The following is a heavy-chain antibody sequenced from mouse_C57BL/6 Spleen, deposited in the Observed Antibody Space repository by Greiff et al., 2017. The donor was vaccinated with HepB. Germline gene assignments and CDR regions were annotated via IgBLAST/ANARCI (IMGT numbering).Heavy chain of an antibody. Sequence: QVQLQQPGAELVKPGASVKLSCKASGYTFTSYWMHWVKQRPGQGLEWIGMIHPNSGSTNYNEKFKSKATLTVDKSSSTAYMQLSSLTSEDSVVYCCASGAGYYGNPHVYWGQGTTLTVSS. CDR1: GYTFTSYW. CDR3: ASGAGYYGNPHVY. D-gene: IGHD2-1*01. V-gene: IGHV1-64*01. CDR2: IHPNSGST. J-gene: IGHJ2*01.